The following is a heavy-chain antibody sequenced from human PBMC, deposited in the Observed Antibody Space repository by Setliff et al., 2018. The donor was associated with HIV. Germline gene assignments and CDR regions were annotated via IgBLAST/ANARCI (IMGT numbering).Heavy chain of an antibody. CDR2: IYYRGST. J-gene: IGHJ3*02. Sequence: SETLSLTCTVSGGSISSSSYYWGWIRQPPGKGLQWIGSIYYRGSTYYNPSLKGRVTISVDTSKNQFSLNLSSVTAADTAMYYCAMTPYYYGSGSYFGVSVIAFDIWGQGTMVTVSS. CDR3: AMTPYYYGSGSYFGVSVIAFDI. CDR1: GGSISSSSYY. V-gene: IGHV4-39*07. D-gene: IGHD3-10*01.